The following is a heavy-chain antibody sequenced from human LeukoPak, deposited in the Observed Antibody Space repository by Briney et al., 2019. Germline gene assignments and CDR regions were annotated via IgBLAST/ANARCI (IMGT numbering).Heavy chain of an antibody. Sequence: GESLEISFEGSGYRFSNYWIGWVRQMPGKGLGWMGIIYPGDYETRYSPSFQGLVTISVDKSISTAYLQWSSLKASDTAMYYCAIPPGYCGNDCSFDHWGQGTLVTVSS. V-gene: IGHV5-51*01. CDR1: GYRFSNYW. D-gene: IGHD2-21*02. J-gene: IGHJ4*02. CDR3: AIPPGYCGNDCSFDH. CDR2: IYPGDYET.